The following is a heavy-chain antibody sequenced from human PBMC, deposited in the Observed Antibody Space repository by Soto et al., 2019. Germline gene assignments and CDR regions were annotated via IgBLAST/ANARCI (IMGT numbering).Heavy chain of an antibody. CDR2: IYHSETT. Sequence: PSXTLSLTCSVSGGSIGSYYWSWIRQPPVKGLDWIGFIYHSETTNYNPSLKSRVTISVDTPKNLFSLKLSSVTAADTAMYYCARLGLYSCGSGSCYPGYFDSWGQGTLVTVSS. D-gene: IGHD3-10*01. CDR1: GGSIGSYY. J-gene: IGHJ4*02. CDR3: ARLGLYSCGSGSCYPGYFDS. V-gene: IGHV4-59*08.